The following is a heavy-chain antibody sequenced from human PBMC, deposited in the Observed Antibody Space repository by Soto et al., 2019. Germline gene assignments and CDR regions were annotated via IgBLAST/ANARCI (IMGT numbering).Heavy chain of an antibody. Sequence: QVQLVESGGGLVKPGGSLRLSCAASGFTFSDYYMSWIRQAPGKGLEWVSYISSSSSYTNYADSVKGRFTISRDNAKNSLYLQMNSLSAEDTAVYYCARLAKEKWELLRGGIDYWGQGTLVTVSS. V-gene: IGHV3-11*05. CDR1: GFTFSDYY. CDR3: ARLAKEKWELLRGGIDY. J-gene: IGHJ4*02. D-gene: IGHD1-26*01. CDR2: ISSSSSYT.